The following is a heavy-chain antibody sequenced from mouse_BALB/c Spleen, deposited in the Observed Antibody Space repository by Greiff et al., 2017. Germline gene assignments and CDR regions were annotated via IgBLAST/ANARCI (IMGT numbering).Heavy chain of an antibody. Sequence: EVHLVESGPGLVKPSQSLSLTCSVTGYSITSGYYWNWIRQFPGNKLEWMGYISYDGSNNYNPSLKNRISITRDTSKNQFFLKLNSVTTEDTATYYCARDQVMDYWGQGTSVTVSS. V-gene: IGHV3-6*02. CDR3: ARDQVMDY. CDR2: ISYDGSN. J-gene: IGHJ4*01. CDR1: GYSITSGYY. D-gene: IGHD3-2*02.